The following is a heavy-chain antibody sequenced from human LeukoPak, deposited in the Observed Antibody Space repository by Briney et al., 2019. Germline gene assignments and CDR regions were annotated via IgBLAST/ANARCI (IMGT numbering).Heavy chain of an antibody. Sequence: PSHTLSLTCTVSGGSISSDDVFWSWIRKPPGKGLEWIVYINYSGSSYYNPSLKSRVTISVDTSKNQFCLKLSSVTAADTAVYYCARAEFSWGQGTLVTVSS. CDR3: ARAEFS. J-gene: IGHJ5*02. V-gene: IGHV4-30-4*01. CDR2: INYSGSS. CDR1: GGSISSDDVF. D-gene: IGHD1-14*01.